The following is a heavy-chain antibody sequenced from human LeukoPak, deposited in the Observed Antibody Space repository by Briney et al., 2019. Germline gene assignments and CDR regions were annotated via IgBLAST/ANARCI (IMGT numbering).Heavy chain of an antibody. CDR2: INPNSGDT. CDR1: GYTFTGCY. CDR3: ARIPLHLQDY. Sequence: ASVKVSCKASGYTFTGCYIHWVRQAPGQGLEWMGWINPNSGDTHYAQKFQGRVAMTSDTSINTAYMDLSSLKSDDAAVYYCARIPLHLQDYWGQGTLVTVSS. J-gene: IGHJ4*02. V-gene: IGHV1-2*02.